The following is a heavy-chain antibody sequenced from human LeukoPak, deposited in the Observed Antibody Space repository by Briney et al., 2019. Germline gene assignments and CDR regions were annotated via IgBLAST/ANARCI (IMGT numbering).Heavy chain of an antibody. D-gene: IGHD4-17*01. CDR1: GFTFSSYA. V-gene: IGHV3-64*04. Sequence: GGSLRLSCSASGFTFSSYAMHWVRQAPGKGLEYVSAISSNGGSTYYADSVKGRFTISRDNSKNTLYLHLSSLRVEDTAVYYCAKEGTVTTFVWVDVWGQGTTVTVSS. CDR2: ISSNGGST. J-gene: IGHJ6*02. CDR3: AKEGTVTTFVWVDV.